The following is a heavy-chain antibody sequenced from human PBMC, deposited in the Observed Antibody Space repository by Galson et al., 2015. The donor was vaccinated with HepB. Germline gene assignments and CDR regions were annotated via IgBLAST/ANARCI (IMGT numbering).Heavy chain of an antibody. CDR3: ARLCSGGSCYSVPDY. V-gene: IGHV4-39*01. J-gene: IGHJ4*02. CDR1: GGSISSSSYY. CDR2: IYYSGST. D-gene: IGHD2-15*01. Sequence: SETLSLTCTVSGGSISSSSYYWGWIRQPPGKGLEWIGSIYYSGSTYYNPSLKSRVTISVDTSKNQFSLKLSSVTAADTAVYYCARLCSGGSCYSVPDYWGQGTLVTVSS.